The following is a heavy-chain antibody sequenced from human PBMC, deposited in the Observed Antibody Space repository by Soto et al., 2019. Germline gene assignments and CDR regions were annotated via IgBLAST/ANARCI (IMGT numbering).Heavy chain of an antibody. V-gene: IGHV4-39*01. J-gene: IGHJ4*02. CDR3: ARQALRYFDWFPLDY. Sequence: QLQLQESGPGLVKPSETLSLTCTVSGGSISSSSYYWGWIRQPPGKGLEWIGSIYYSGSTYYNPSLKSRVTISVDTSKNQFSLKLSSVTAADTAVYYCARQALRYFDWFPLDYWGQGTLVTVSS. CDR2: IYYSGST. CDR1: GGSISSSSYY. D-gene: IGHD3-9*01.